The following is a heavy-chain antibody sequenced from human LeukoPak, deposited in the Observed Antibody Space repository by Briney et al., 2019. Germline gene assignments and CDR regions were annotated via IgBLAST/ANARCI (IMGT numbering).Heavy chain of an antibody. V-gene: IGHV3-43*02. D-gene: IGHD2-2*01. CDR2: ISGDGGKT. CDR1: GFTFSSYA. Sequence: GGSLRLSCAASGFTFSSYAMHWVRQAPGKGLEWVSLISGDGGKTYYADSVKGRFTISRDNSKNSLYLQMNSLRTEDTALYYCTKDRYCTTTNCPLDYWGQGTLVTVSS. J-gene: IGHJ4*02. CDR3: TKDRYCTTTNCPLDY.